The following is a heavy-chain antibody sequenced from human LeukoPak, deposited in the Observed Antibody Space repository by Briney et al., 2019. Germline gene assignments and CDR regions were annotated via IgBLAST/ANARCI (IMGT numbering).Heavy chain of an antibody. Sequence: GGSLRLSCAASGFTFSSYSMNWVRQAPGKGLEWVSSISSSSSYIYYADSVKGRFTISRDNAKNSLYLQMNSLRAEDTAVYYCARETGTTSSFDYWGQGTLVTVSS. CDR3: ARETGTTSSFDY. V-gene: IGHV3-21*01. J-gene: IGHJ4*02. CDR2: ISSSSSYI. CDR1: GFTFSSYS. D-gene: IGHD1-1*01.